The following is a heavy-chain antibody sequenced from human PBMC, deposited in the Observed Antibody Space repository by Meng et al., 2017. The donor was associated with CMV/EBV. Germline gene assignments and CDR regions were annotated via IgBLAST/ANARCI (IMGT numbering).Heavy chain of an antibody. CDR2: IYTSGST. J-gene: IGHJ4*02. CDR1: GGSISSYY. V-gene: IGHV4-4*07. Sequence: QVQLQEPGPGLVQPSEPLSLTCTVSGGSISSYYWSWIRQPAGKGLEWIVRIYTSGSTNYNPSLKSRVTMSVDTSKNQFSLKLSSVTAADTAVYYCARHGDTAMVVGIDYWGQGTLVTVSS. CDR3: ARHGDTAMVVGIDY. D-gene: IGHD5-18*01.